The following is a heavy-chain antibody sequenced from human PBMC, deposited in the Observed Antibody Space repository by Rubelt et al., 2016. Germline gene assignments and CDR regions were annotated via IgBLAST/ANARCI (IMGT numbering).Heavy chain of an antibody. V-gene: IGHV4-34*01. CDR1: GGSFSGYY. CDR2: INHSGST. J-gene: IGHJ4*02. D-gene: IGHD2-2*01. CDR3: ARHEYGSETSCYDI. Sequence: QVQLQQWGAGLLKPSETPSLTCAVYGGSFSGYYWSWIRQPPGKGLEWIGEINHSGSTNYNPSLKSRVTISVDTSKNQFSLKLTSVTAADTAVYYCARHEYGSETSCYDIWGQGSLVTVSS.